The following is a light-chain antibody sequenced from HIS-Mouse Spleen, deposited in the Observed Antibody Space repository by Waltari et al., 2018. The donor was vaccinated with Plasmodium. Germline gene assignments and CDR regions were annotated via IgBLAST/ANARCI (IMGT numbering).Light chain of an antibody. CDR3: CSYAGSSTFV. CDR2: EGS. CDR1: SRDVGIYNL. J-gene: IGLJ3*02. V-gene: IGLV2-23*03. Sequence: QSALTQPASVSGSPGQSITIPCTGTSRDVGIYNLVSWYQKQPGKAPKLMIYEGSKRPSGVSNRCSGSKSGNTASLTISGLQAEDEADYYCCSYAGSSTFVFGGGTKLTVL.